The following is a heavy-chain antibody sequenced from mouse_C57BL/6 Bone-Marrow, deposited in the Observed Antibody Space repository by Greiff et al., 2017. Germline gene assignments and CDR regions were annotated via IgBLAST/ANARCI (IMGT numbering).Heavy chain of an antibody. V-gene: IGHV1-15*01. J-gene: IGHJ1*03. CDR3: TEARHYDGSCYWYFDV. CDR1: GYTFTDYE. CDR2: IDPETGGT. Sequence: VQLQQSGAELVRPGASVTLSCKASGYTFTDYEMHWVKQTPVHGLEWIGAIDPETGGTAYNQKFKGKAILTADKSSSPAYMELRSLTSEDSADYYATEARHYDGSCYWYFDVWGTGTTVTVSS. D-gene: IGHD1-1*01.